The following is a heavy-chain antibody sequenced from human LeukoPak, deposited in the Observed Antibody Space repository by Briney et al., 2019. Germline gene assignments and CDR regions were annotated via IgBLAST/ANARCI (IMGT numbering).Heavy chain of an antibody. Sequence: GGSLRLSCAASGFAFSDYWMSWVRQAPGKGLEWVANIKKDGSDIYYVESVKGRFTVSRDNAKNSLYLQMTSLRADDTGVYFCVRAIGSNTLWGQGTLVTVSS. CDR3: VRAIGSNTL. CDR2: IKKDGSDI. D-gene: IGHD4-23*01. V-gene: IGHV3-7*01. CDR1: GFAFSDYW. J-gene: IGHJ4*02.